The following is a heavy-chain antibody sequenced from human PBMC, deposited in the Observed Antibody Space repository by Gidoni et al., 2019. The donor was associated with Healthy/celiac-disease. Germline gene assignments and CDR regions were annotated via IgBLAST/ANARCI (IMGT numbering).Heavy chain of an antibody. CDR1: GFTFSSYS. J-gene: IGHJ6*02. CDR3: ARDPFRYSSGWYLARDMGYYYGMDV. D-gene: IGHD6-19*01. Sequence: EVQLVESGGGLVKPGGSLRLSCAASGFTFSSYSMNWVRQASGKGREWVSSISISSSYIYYADSVKGRFTISRDNAKNSLYLQMNSLRAEDTAVYYCARDPFRYSSGWYLARDMGYYYGMDVWGQGTTVTVSS. CDR2: ISISSSYI. V-gene: IGHV3-21*01.